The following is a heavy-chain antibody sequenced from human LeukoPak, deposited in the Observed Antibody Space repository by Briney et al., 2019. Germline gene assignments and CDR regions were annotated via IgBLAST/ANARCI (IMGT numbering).Heavy chain of an antibody. J-gene: IGHJ6*02. Sequence: PSETLSLTCSVSGGSIGTYYWSWVRQPPGKGLEWIGYIDYSGSTKYNPSLRSRSAISIDTSKNQFSLKVGSVTAADTAVYYCARSPCSSASCYYYFGMDVWGQGTTVTVSS. D-gene: IGHD2-2*01. CDR2: IDYSGST. V-gene: IGHV4-59*12. CDR3: ARSPCSSASCYYYFGMDV. CDR1: GGSIGTYY.